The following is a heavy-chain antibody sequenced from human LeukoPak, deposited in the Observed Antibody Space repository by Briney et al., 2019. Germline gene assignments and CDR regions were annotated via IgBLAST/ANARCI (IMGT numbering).Heavy chain of an antibody. D-gene: IGHD3-10*01. CDR2: IYYSGST. J-gene: IGHJ3*02. CDR1: GGSISCSSYY. Sequence: SETLSLTCTVSGGSISCSSYYWGWIRQPPGKGLEWIGSIYYSGSTYYNPSLKSRVTISVDTSKNQFSLKLSSVTAADTAVYYCARDPYSITMVRGVTIPPEAFDIWGQGTMVTVSS. V-gene: IGHV4-39*07. CDR3: ARDPYSITMVRGVTIPPEAFDI.